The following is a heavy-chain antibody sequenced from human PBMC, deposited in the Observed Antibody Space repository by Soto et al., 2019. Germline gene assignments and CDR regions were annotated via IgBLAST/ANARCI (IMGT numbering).Heavy chain of an antibody. D-gene: IGHD2-15*01. CDR2: IIPIFGTA. Sequence: QVQLVQSGAEVKKPGSSVKVSCKASGGTFSSYAISWVRQAPGQGPEWMGGIIPIFGTANYAQKFQGRVTITADESTSTAYMELSSLRSEDTAVYYCARSRYCSGGSCYSGYFQHWGQGTLVTVSS. CDR3: ARSRYCSGGSCYSGYFQH. J-gene: IGHJ1*01. CDR1: GGTFSSYA. V-gene: IGHV1-69*12.